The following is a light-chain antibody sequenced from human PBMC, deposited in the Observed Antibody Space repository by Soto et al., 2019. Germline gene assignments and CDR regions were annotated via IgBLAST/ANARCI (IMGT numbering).Light chain of an antibody. J-gene: IGKJ2*01. CDR3: MQATQFPHT. CDR1: QSLAHSDGNTY. Sequence: DVALTQTPLSSPVTLGQPASISCRSSQSLAHSDGNTYLSWLQQRPGQPPRLLIYKVSVRFSGVPDRLSGSGAGTDFTLRISRVEPEDVGVYYCMQATQFPHTLGQGTKLEIK. V-gene: IGKV2-24*01. CDR2: KVS.